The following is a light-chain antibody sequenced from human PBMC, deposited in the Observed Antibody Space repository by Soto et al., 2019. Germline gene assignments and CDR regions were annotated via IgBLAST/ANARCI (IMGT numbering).Light chain of an antibody. CDR1: SSDVGGYNY. V-gene: IGLV2-14*01. J-gene: IGLJ1*01. CDR2: DVS. CDR3: SSYTSSSTLGV. Sequence: QSALTQPASVSGSPGQSITISCTGTSSDVGGYNYVSWYQQHPGKAPKLMIYDVSNRPSVVSNRFSGSKSGTTASLTISGLQAEDEADYYCSSYTSSSTLGVFGTGTKVTVL.